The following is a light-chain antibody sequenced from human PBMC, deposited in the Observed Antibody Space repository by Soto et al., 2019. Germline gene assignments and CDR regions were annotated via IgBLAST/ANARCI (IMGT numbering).Light chain of an antibody. CDR2: EVS. CDR3: SSYAGINNFGV. J-gene: IGLJ1*01. Sequence: QSALTQPPSASGSPGQSVTISCTGTSSDVGGYNYVSWYQQHPGKAPKLMIYEVSKRPSGVPDRFSGSKSGNTASLTVSGLQAEDGADYYCSSYAGINNFGVFGTGTKVTVL. V-gene: IGLV2-8*01. CDR1: SSDVGGYNY.